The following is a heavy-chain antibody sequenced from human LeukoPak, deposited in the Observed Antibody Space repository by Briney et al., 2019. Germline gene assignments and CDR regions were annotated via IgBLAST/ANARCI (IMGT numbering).Heavy chain of an antibody. CDR3: ARDGSAAGPSNWFDP. D-gene: IGHD6-13*01. J-gene: IGHJ5*02. CDR2: INPNSGGT. V-gene: IGHV1-2*06. CDR1: GYTFTGYY. Sequence: ASVKVCCKASGYTFTGYYMHWVRQAPGKGLEWMGRINPNSGGTNYAQKFQGRVSMTRDTSISTAYMELSRLRSDDTAVYYCARDGSAAGPSNWFDPWGQGTLITVSS.